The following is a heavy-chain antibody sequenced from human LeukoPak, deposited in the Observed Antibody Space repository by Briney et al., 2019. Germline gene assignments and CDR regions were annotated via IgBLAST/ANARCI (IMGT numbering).Heavy chain of an antibody. D-gene: IGHD3-10*01. J-gene: IGHJ3*02. CDR3: ARAPSGLIKGSYDI. Sequence: GGSLTLSRVGSGFTFSSYAMTWVRQVPGRGLDWVSSMFGSGGSPYYADSVKGRFTISRDNSWNTLYLHMHSLRADDTGIYYCARAPSGLIKGSYDIWGQGTKVTVSA. CDR1: GFTFSSYA. CDR2: MFGSGGSP. V-gene: IGHV3-23*01.